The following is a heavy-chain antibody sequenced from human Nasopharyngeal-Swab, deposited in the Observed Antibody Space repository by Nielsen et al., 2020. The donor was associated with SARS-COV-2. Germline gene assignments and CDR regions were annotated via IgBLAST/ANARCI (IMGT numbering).Heavy chain of an antibody. CDR2: INPGGGSA. J-gene: IGHJ5*02. Sequence: WVRQAPGEGLEWMGIINPGGGSARYSQNFQVRVTMTRDTSTSTVYIELSSLRSEDTAVYYCARGGDPREVVAATDCFDPWGQGTLVTVSS. D-gene: IGHD2-15*01. CDR3: ARGGDPREVVAATDCFDP. V-gene: IGHV1-46*01.